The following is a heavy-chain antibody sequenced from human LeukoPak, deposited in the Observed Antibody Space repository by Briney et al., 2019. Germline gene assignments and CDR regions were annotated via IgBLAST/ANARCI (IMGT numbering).Heavy chain of an antibody. J-gene: IGHJ4*02. V-gene: IGHV4-4*02. CDR1: GDSISSTNW. D-gene: IGHD7-27*01. Sequence: AETLSLSCGVSGDSISSTNWWRWVIQAPGQGLEGIVEIYDSGSSNCNPSLKSRVTISVHKPKNQLSLQLSSLTAADTAVYYCERGGTGHLDYWGQGTLVTVSS. CDR2: IYDSGSS. CDR3: ERGGTGHLDY.